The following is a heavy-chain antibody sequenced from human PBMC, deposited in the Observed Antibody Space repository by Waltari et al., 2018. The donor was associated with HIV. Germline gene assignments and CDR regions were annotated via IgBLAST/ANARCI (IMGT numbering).Heavy chain of an antibody. CDR1: GDSITGNY. CDR2: ISYSGIT. D-gene: IGHD5-12*01. Sequence: QVQLQESGTGLVKPSETLSLTCNVSGDSITGNYWNLIRQPPGKEPEWIGYISYSGITNYTPSLKSRVSMSLVSSKSQFSLKLRSVTALDTAVYYCARGRRWLQFHGHYYFDYWGQGILVTVSS. V-gene: IGHV4-59*01. CDR3: ARGRRWLQFHGHYYFDY. J-gene: IGHJ4*02.